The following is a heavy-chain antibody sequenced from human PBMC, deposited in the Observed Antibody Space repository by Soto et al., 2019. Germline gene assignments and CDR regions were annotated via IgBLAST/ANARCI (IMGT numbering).Heavy chain of an antibody. V-gene: IGHV3-30-3*01. Sequence: QPGGSLRLSCAASGFTFSSYAMHWVRQAPGTGLEWVAVISYDGSNKYYADSVKGRFTISRDNSKNTLYLQMNSLRAEDTAVYYCARGEPGWYGLLGLSYGMDVWGQGTTVTVSS. D-gene: IGHD6-19*01. CDR1: GFTFSSYA. CDR3: ARGEPGWYGLLGLSYGMDV. CDR2: ISYDGSNK. J-gene: IGHJ6*02.